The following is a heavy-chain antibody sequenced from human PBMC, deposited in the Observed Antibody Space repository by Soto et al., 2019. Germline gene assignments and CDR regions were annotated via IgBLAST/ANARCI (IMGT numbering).Heavy chain of an antibody. J-gene: IGHJ4*02. Sequence: GGSLRLFCAASGFTFSGYYMSWIRQAPGKGLDWVSYISSRSSTIFYADSVKGRFTISRDNVKNSLYLQMNSLRAEDTAVYYCASGTNGAFFVYWGQGILVTVSS. D-gene: IGHD2-8*01. CDR3: ASGTNGAFFVY. V-gene: IGHV3-11*01. CDR1: GFTFSGYY. CDR2: ISSRSSTI.